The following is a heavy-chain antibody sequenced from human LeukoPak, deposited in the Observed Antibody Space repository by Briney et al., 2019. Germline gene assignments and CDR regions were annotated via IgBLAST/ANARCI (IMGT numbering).Heavy chain of an antibody. CDR2: IYTSGST. CDR3: AMTTISNWFDP. D-gene: IGHD1-14*01. CDR1: GGSISSYY. J-gene: IGHJ5*02. Sequence: SSETLSLTCTVSGGSISSYYWSWIRQPAGKGLEWIGRIYTSGSTNYNPSLKSRVTMSVDTSKNQFSLKLSSVTAADTAVYYCAMTTISNWFDPWGQGTLVTVSS. V-gene: IGHV4-4*07.